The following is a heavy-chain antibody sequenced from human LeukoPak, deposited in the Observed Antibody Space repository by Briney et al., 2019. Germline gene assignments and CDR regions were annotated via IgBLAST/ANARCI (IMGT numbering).Heavy chain of an antibody. CDR3: ASQQYYDFWSGPERHYYYGMDV. V-gene: IGHV4-59*08. Sequence: SETLSLTCTVYGGSISIYYWSWIRQPPGKGLEWIGYIYYSGSTNYNPSLKSRVTISVDTSKNQFSLKLSSVTAADTAVYYCASQQYYDFWSGPERHYYYGMDVWGQGTTVTVSS. CDR2: IYYSGST. CDR1: GGSISIYY. D-gene: IGHD3-3*01. J-gene: IGHJ6*02.